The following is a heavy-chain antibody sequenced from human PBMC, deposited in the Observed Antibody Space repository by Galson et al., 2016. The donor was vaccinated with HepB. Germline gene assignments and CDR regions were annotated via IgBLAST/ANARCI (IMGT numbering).Heavy chain of an antibody. CDR2: IFSGDAT. V-gene: IGHV3-53*01. CDR1: GFSVSGKY. CDR3: EGYSDPFDI. Sequence: SLRLSCAASGFSVSGKYMSWARQAPGKGLEWVSAIFSGDATYYRDSVKGRFTISRDTYKNTLYLQMNNLRAEDTAIYYCEGYSDPFDIWGQGTMVTVSS. D-gene: IGHD3-22*01. J-gene: IGHJ3*02.